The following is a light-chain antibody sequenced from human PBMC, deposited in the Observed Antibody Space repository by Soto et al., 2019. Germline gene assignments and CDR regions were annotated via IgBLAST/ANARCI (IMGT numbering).Light chain of an antibody. J-gene: IGKJ2*01. CDR2: GAS. CDR3: QQYGSSPYT. CDR1: QSVTSSY. V-gene: IGKV3-20*01. Sequence: EIVLTQSPGTLSLSPGERATLSCRASQSVTSSYLAWHQQKPGQGPRLLIYGASSRATGIPDRFSGGGSGTDFTLTISSLEPEDFAVYYCQQYGSSPYTFGQGTKLEIK.